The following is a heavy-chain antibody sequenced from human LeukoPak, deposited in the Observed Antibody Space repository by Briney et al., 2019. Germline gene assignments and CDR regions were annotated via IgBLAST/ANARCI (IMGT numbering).Heavy chain of an antibody. CDR2: ISSNGGST. CDR3: ARASYSSGWTPFDY. CDR1: GFTFSSYA. V-gene: IGHV3-64*01. J-gene: IGHJ4*02. D-gene: IGHD6-19*01. Sequence: GSLRLSCAASGFTFSSYAMHWVRQAPGKGLEYVSAISSNGGSTYYANSVKGRFTISRDNSKNTLYLQMGSLRAEDMAVYYCARASYSSGWTPFDYWGQGTLVTVSS.